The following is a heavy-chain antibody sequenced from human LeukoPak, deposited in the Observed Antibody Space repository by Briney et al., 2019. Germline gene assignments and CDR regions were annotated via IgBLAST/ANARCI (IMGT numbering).Heavy chain of an antibody. D-gene: IGHD6-13*01. V-gene: IGHV4-61*01. CDR2: IYYSGST. Sequence: SETLSLTCTVSGYSISSGYYWSWIRQPPGKGLEWIGYIYYSGSTNYNPSLKSRVTISVDTSKNQFSLKLSSVTAADTAVYYCARVDSSSWGLFDPWGQGTLVTVSS. CDR1: GYSISSGYY. CDR3: ARVDSSSWGLFDP. J-gene: IGHJ5*02.